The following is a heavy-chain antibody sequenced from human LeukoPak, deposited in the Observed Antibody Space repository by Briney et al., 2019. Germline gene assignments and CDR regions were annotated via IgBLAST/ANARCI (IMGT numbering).Heavy chain of an antibody. CDR3: ARVGWEAVAAGY. CDR2: INPNSGGT. J-gene: IGHJ4*02. D-gene: IGHD6-19*01. CDR1: GYTFTSYG. V-gene: IGHV1-2*02. Sequence: GDSVKVSCKASGYTFTSYGISWVRQAPGQGLEWMGWINPNSGGTNYAQKFQGRVTMTRDTSISTAYMELSRLRSDDTAVYYCARVGWEAVAAGYWGQGTLVTVSS.